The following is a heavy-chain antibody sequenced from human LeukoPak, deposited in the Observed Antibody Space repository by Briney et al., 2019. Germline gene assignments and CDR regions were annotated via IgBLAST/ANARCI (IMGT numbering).Heavy chain of an antibody. Sequence: GGSLRLSCAASGFSFSTYEMNWVRQAPGKGLEWISYVASSGTTKYYADSVQGRFTISKDNAKNSLYLQMNSLRVEDTAVYYCARGGWHYVFNYWGPGTLVTVSS. CDR3: ARGGWHYVFNY. J-gene: IGHJ4*02. V-gene: IGHV3-48*03. CDR1: GFSFSTYE. CDR2: VASSGTTK. D-gene: IGHD6-19*01.